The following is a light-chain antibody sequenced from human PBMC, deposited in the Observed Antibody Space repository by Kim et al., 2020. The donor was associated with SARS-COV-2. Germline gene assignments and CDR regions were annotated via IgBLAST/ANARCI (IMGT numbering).Light chain of an antibody. J-gene: IGKJ5*01. V-gene: IGKV1-12*01. Sequence: IQMTQSPSSLSASVGDRVTIACRASQDISNLLAWYQQKPGKAPKLLISAASNLLGGVPLRFSGSGSGTDFTLTISNLQPEDFATYYCQQANTFPFTFGQGTRLEFK. CDR1: QDISNL. CDR2: AAS. CDR3: QQANTFPFT.